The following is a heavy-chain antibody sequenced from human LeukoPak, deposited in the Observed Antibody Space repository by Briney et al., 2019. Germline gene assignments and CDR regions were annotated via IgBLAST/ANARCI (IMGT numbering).Heavy chain of an antibody. CDR2: INHSGST. CDR1: GENFSIYF. J-gene: IGHJ4*02. CDR3: ARGGAAAYFDY. D-gene: IGHD6-13*01. Sequence: SETLSLTCAVYGENFSIYFYSWIRQPPGKGLEWIGEINHSGSTNYNPSLKSRVTISVDTSKNQFSLKLSSVTAADTAVYYCARGGAAAYFDYWGQGTLVTVSS. V-gene: IGHV4-34*01.